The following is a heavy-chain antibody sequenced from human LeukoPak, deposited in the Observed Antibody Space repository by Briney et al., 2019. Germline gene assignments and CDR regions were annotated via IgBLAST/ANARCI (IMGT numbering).Heavy chain of an antibody. V-gene: IGHV3-23*01. J-gene: IGHJ5*02. CDR3: ARYTYAGSWLDP. CDR1: GFTFSTYV. D-gene: IGHD4-23*01. CDR2: ISGSGGYT. Sequence: PGGSLRLSCAASGFTFSTYVMTWGRQAPGKGLESVSAISGSGGYTYYADSVKGRFTISRDNSKNSLYLQMNSLRAEDTAVYYRARYTYAGSWLDPWGQGTLVTVSS.